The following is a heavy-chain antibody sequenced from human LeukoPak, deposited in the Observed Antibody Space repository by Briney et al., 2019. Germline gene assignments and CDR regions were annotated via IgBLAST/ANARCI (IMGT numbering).Heavy chain of an antibody. J-gene: IGHJ4*02. D-gene: IGHD2-15*01. Sequence: GSSVKVSCKASGYTFTSYGISWVRQAPGQGLEWMGWISAYNGNTNYAQKLQGRVTMTTDTSTSTAYMELRSLRSDDTAVYYCARDLGYCSRGRCYMDYWGQQGTLVTVSS. V-gene: IGHV1-18*01. CDR1: GYTFTSYG. CDR3: ARDLGYCSRGRCYMDY. CDR2: ISAYNGNT.